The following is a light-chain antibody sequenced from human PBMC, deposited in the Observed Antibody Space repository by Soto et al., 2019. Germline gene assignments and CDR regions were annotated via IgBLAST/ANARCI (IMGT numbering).Light chain of an antibody. Sequence: QAVVTQEPSFSVSPGRTVTLTCGLSSGSVSTYYYPSWYQQTPGQAPRTLIYSTNTRSSGVPDRFSGSILGNKAALTITGAQADDESDYYCVLYMGSGIGVFGGGTKLTVL. J-gene: IGLJ3*02. CDR2: STN. CDR1: SGSVSTYYY. CDR3: VLYMGSGIGV. V-gene: IGLV8-61*01.